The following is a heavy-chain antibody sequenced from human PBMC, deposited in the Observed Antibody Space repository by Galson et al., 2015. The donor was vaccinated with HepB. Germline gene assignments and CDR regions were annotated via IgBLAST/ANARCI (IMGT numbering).Heavy chain of an antibody. Sequence: SLRLSCAASGFTFSSYGMHWVRQAPGKGLEWVVVISYDGSNKYYADSVKGRFTISRDNSKNTLYLQMNSLRAEDTAVYYCAKIAVAAPFDYWGQGTLVTVSS. CDR2: ISYDGSNK. J-gene: IGHJ4*02. D-gene: IGHD6-19*01. V-gene: IGHV3-30*18. CDR3: AKIAVAAPFDY. CDR1: GFTFSSYG.